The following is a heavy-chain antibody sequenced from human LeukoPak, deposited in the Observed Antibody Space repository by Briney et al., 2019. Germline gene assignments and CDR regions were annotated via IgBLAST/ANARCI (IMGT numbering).Heavy chain of an antibody. CDR3: ARHRRKGLAAAPFDY. Sequence: SESLSLTCTVSGGSVSTFYWSCIRQPPGKGLEWIGYIFYSGGTNYNPSLKSRLTISVDTSTNQFSLNLNSVTAADTAVYYCARHRRKGLAAAPFDYWGLGTLVTVSS. CDR2: IFYSGGT. J-gene: IGHJ4*02. CDR1: GGSVSTFY. D-gene: IGHD2-15*01. V-gene: IGHV4-59*08.